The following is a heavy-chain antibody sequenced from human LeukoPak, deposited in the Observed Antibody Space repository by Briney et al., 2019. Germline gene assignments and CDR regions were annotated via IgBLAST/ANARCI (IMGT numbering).Heavy chain of an antibody. CDR2: IRGSGENT. CDR1: GFIFNTYA. D-gene: IGHD3-10*01. Sequence: PGRSLRLSCAASGFIFNTYAMSWVRQAPGKGLEWVSTIRGSGENTHYADSVQGRFTIYRDNSLYTVYLQMYSLRGDDTAVYYCAKDRISYTTSPGELSHWGQGTLVIVSS. J-gene: IGHJ4*02. CDR3: AKDRISYTTSPGELSH. V-gene: IGHV3-23*01.